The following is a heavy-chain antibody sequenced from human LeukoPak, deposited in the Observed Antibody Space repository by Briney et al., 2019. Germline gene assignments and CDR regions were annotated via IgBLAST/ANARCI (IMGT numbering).Heavy chain of an antibody. V-gene: IGHV1-69*06. CDR2: IIPIFGTA. D-gene: IGHD3-22*01. Sequence: SVKVSCKASGGTFSSYAIGWVRQAPGQGLEWMGGIIPIFGTANYAQKFQGRVTITADKSTSTAYMELSSLRSEDTAVYYCARGITMKSHFDYWGQGTLVTVSS. CDR1: GGTFSSYA. J-gene: IGHJ4*02. CDR3: ARGITMKSHFDY.